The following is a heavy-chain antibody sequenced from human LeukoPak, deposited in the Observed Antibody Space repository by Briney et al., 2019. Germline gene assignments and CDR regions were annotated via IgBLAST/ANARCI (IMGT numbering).Heavy chain of an antibody. J-gene: IGHJ4*02. Sequence: GGSLRLSCAASGFTFSSSAMSWVRQAPGKGLEWVSSISGSGSGGSTYYADSVKGRFTISRDNSKNAVYLQMNSLRPEDTAMYYCAKSRVGVVGPFDYWGQGTRVTVSS. D-gene: IGHD3-3*01. V-gene: IGHV3-23*01. CDR2: ISGSGSGGST. CDR3: AKSRVGVVGPFDY. CDR1: GFTFSSSA.